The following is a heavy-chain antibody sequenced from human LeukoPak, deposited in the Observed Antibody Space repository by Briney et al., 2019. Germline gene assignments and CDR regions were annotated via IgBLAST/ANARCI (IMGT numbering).Heavy chain of an antibody. CDR3: ARGGSGWFDAFDI. J-gene: IGHJ3*02. D-gene: IGHD6-19*01. CDR2: INPNSGGT. CDR1: GYTFTGYY. Sequence: GPSVKVSCKASGYTFTGYYMHWVRQAPGQRLEWMGWINPNSGGTNYAQKFLGRVTMTRDTSITTAYMELSRLRSDDTAVYYCARGGSGWFDAFDIWGQGTMVTVSS. V-gene: IGHV1-2*02.